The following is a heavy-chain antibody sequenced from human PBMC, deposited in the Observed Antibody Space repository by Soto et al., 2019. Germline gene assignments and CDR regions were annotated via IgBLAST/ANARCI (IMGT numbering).Heavy chain of an antibody. D-gene: IGHD2-2*01. CDR1: GYSFTSYW. CDR3: ARRREPYCSSTSCSRDYYYYGMDV. V-gene: IGHV5-51*01. Sequence: PGESLKISCKGSGYSFTSYWIGWVRQMPGKGLEWMGIIYLCDSDTRYSPSFQGQVTFSADKSISTAYLQWSSLKASDTAMYYCARRREPYCSSTSCSRDYYYYGMDVWGQGTTVTVSS. CDR2: IYLCDSDT. J-gene: IGHJ6*02.